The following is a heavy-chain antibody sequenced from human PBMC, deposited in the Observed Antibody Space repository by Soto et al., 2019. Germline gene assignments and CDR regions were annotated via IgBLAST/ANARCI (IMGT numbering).Heavy chain of an antibody. J-gene: IGHJ4*02. CDR1: GITISNYP. V-gene: IGHV3-23*01. CDR3: VKDDGGYPSTAPH. Sequence: EVQLLGSGGGLVQPGGSLRLSCAASGITISNYPMSWVRQAPGKGLDWVSGISGSGDRTYYADSARGRFTISKDISRNSLSLQLDSLGVEDTAVYFCVKDDGGYPSTAPHWGQGTLVTVSS. CDR2: ISGSGDRT. D-gene: IGHD3-22*01.